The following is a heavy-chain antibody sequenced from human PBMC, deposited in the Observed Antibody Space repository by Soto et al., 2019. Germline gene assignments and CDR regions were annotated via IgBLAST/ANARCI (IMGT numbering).Heavy chain of an antibody. CDR1: GGSISSTSYY. D-gene: IGHD3-16*01. V-gene: IGHV4-39*01. Sequence: QLQLQESGPGLVKPSETLSLTCTVSGGSISSTSYYWGWIRQPPGKGLEWIGTIYYSGDTYYNPSLKSRVTISVDTSKHQFSLKVTSVTAADTAVYFCARRRTESYGHWFFDLWGRGTLVTVSS. CDR2: IYYSGDT. J-gene: IGHJ2*01. CDR3: ARRRTESYGHWFFDL.